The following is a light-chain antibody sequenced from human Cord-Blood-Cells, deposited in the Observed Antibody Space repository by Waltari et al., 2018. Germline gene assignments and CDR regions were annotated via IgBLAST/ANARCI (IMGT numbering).Light chain of an antibody. J-gene: IGLJ1*01. CDR2: EVS. CDR1: RHEVGGYNY. CDR3: SSYTSSSTYV. Sequence: QSALTQPASVSGSPAQSVTISCTGTRHEVGGYNYVSWYQQHPGKAPKLIIYEVSNRPSGVSNRFSGSKSGNTASLTISGLQAEDEADYYCSSYTSSSTYVFGTGTKVTVL. V-gene: IGLV2-14*01.